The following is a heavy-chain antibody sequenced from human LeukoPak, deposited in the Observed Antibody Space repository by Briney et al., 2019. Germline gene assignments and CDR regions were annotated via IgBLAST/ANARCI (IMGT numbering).Heavy chain of an antibody. CDR2: IYYTGST. D-gene: IGHD6-13*01. J-gene: IGHJ4*02. Sequence: SETLSLTCTVSGGSISTYYWTWIRRPPGKGLEWIGYIYYTGSTNYNPSLKSRVTISVDTSKNQFSLKLSSVTAADTAVYYCARTGSWYYYFDYWGQGALVTVSS. CDR3: ARTGSWYYYFDY. V-gene: IGHV4-59*01. CDR1: GGSISTYY.